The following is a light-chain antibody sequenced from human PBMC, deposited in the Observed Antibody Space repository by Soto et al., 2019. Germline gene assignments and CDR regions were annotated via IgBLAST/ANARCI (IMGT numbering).Light chain of an antibody. J-gene: IGKJ4*01. Sequence: DIQMTQSPSSLSASVGDRVTITCQPSQDINKYLNWYQQKSGKAPNLLIYDASTLEPGVPSMFSGSGSGKDFTFTISCLQPEDIATFYGQQYDKAPLTFGGGTKVEMK. V-gene: IGKV1-33*01. CDR1: QDINKY. CDR3: QQYDKAPLT. CDR2: DAS.